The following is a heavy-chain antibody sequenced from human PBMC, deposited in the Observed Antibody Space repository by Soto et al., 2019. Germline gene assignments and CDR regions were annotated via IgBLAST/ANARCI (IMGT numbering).Heavy chain of an antibody. D-gene: IGHD3-9*01. J-gene: IGHJ3*02. Sequence: SETLSLTCTVSGGSITRYYWTWIRRPPGKGLEWIGNIYYSGTTNYNPSLKSRVSISVDTSKNQFSLTLRSVTAADTAVYYCAAEGSYDILTGFYTPRSFDTWGQGTMVTVSS. CDR2: IYYSGTT. V-gene: IGHV4-59*01. CDR3: AAEGSYDILTGFYTPRSFDT. CDR1: GGSITRYY.